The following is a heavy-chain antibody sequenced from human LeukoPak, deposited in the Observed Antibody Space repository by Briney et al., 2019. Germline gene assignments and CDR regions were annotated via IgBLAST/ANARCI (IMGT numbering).Heavy chain of an antibody. Sequence: SHTLSLTCAVSGDSVSSKTAVWNWIRQSPARVLELLGRTYYRSKWYNDYAVSVKGRITISPDTSKNQFSLRLTSVTPADTAVFYCARSAIAVDGGNFDSWGQGPLVTVSS. CDR1: GDSVSSKTAV. CDR2: TYYRSKWYN. CDR3: ARSAIAVDGGNFDS. V-gene: IGHV6-1*01. J-gene: IGHJ4*02. D-gene: IGHD6-19*01.